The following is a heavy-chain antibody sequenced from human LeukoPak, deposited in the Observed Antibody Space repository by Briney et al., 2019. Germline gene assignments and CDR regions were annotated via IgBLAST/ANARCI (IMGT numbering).Heavy chain of an antibody. Sequence: GGSVRLSCAASGFTFSGSAMHWVRQASGKGLEWVGRIRSKTNSYATAYAASVKGRFTISRDDSKNTAYLQMNSLKTEDAAVYYCSANYCSGTNCYYYWGQGTLVTVSS. CDR3: SANYCSGTNCYYY. CDR2: IRSKTNSYAT. J-gene: IGHJ4*02. D-gene: IGHD2-15*01. V-gene: IGHV3-73*01. CDR1: GFTFSGSA.